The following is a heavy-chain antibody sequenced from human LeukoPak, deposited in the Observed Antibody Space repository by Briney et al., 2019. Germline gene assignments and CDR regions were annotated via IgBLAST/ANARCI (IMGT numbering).Heavy chain of an antibody. D-gene: IGHD7-27*01. CDR1: GFTFSGYA. V-gene: IGHV3-23*01. J-gene: IGHJ4*03. CDR2: ISANGGKT. CDR3: AKEPQRGSYADF. Sequence: PGGSLRLSCAASGFTFSGYAMSWVRQAPGKGLEWVSAISANGGKTYYADSVKGRFSISRDNSRNTVYLQMNSLRAEDRAIYHCAKEPQRGSYADFWGQGTLVTVSS.